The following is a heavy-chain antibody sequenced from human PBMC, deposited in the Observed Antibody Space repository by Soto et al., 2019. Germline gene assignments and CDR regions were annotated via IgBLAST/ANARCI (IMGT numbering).Heavy chain of an antibody. J-gene: IGHJ3*02. CDR3: AKDNGSGCDWLRVGDASDI. CDR1: GFTFSSYG. Sequence: QVQLVESGGGVVQPGRSLRLSCAASGFTFSSYGMHWVRQAPGKGLEWVAVISYDGSNKYYADSVQGRLTISRDNSKNTLYLEMNRLRGEDTAVYYCAKDNGSGCDWLRVGDASDIWGQGTMVTVSS. D-gene: IGHD5-12*01. V-gene: IGHV3-30*18. CDR2: ISYDGSNK.